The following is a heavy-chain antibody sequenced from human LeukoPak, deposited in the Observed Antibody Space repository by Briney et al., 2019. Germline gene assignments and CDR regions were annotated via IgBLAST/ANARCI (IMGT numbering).Heavy chain of an antibody. D-gene: IGHD4-17*01. V-gene: IGHV1-2*02. Sequence: VASVKVSCKASGYTFTGYYMHWVRQAPGQGLEWMGWINPNSGTNYAQKFQGRVTMTRDTSITTAYMELSRLTSDDTAMYYCARGKMNGDDFDYWGQGTLVTVSS. CDR2: INPNSGT. CDR3: ARGKMNGDDFDY. CDR1: GYTFTGYY. J-gene: IGHJ4*02.